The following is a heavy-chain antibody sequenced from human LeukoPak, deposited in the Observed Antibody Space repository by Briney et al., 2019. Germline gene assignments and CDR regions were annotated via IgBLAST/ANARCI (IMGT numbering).Heavy chain of an antibody. V-gene: IGHV5-51*01. D-gene: IGHD5-12*01. J-gene: IGHJ3*02. CDR1: GYSFTSYW. CDR2: IYPGDSDT. Sequence: GESLKISCKGSGYSFTSYWIGWVRQMPGKGLEWMGIIYPGDSDTRYSPSFQGQVTISADKSISTAYLQWSSLKASDPAMYYCARSPGSGYDHVDAFDIWGQGTMVTVSS. CDR3: ARSPGSGYDHVDAFDI.